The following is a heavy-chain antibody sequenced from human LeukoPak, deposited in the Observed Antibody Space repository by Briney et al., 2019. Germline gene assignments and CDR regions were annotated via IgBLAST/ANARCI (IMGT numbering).Heavy chain of an antibody. CDR1: GFTFRIYA. D-gene: IGHD3-22*01. Sequence: PGGSLRLSCAASGFTFRIYAMHWVRQAPGKGLEWVTVVSSDESNKYNADSVKGRFTISRDNSKDTLYLQMNSLRVEDTAVYYCAKSWNYYDSSGDDALDIWGQGTMVTVSS. CDR2: VSSDESNK. J-gene: IGHJ3*02. V-gene: IGHV3-30*04. CDR3: AKSWNYYDSSGDDALDI.